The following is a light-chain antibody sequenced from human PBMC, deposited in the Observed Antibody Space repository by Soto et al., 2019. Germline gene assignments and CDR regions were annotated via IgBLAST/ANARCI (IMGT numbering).Light chain of an antibody. CDR1: SSDVGGYNY. V-gene: IGLV2-14*01. J-gene: IGLJ2*01. CDR3: RSYTSSSTLL. Sequence: QSALTQPASVSGSPGQSITISCTGTSSDVGGYNYVSWYQQHPGKAPKLMIYDVSNRPSGVSNRFSGAKSGNTASLTISGLQAEDEAEYYCRSYTSSSTLLFGGGTKLTVL. CDR2: DVS.